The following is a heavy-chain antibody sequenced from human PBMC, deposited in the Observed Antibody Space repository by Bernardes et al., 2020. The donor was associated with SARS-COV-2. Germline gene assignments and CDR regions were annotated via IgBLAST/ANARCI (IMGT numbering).Heavy chain of an antibody. Sequence: ASVKVSCKAFGYAFRSYGISWARQAPGQGLEWMGWISGFNGDTSYIQKIQDRVTMTTDTSTSTAYMDLRDLRSDDTAVYYCAREVMVRISDTYRNGMDLWGQGTLVTVSS. D-gene: IGHD3-10*01. CDR1: GYAFRSYG. J-gene: IGHJ5*02. V-gene: IGHV1-18*01. CDR3: AREVMVRISDTYRNGMDL. CDR2: ISGFNGDT.